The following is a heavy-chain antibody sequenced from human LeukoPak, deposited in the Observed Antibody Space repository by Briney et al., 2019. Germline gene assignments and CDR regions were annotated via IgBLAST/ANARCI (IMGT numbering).Heavy chain of an antibody. CDR1: GGSISSSSYY. CDR2: IYYSGST. CDR3: ARRIAVTRGFDY. D-gene: IGHD4-23*01. V-gene: IGHV4-39*01. Sequence: PSETLSLTCTVSGGSISSSSYYWGWIRQPPGKGLEWIGSIYYSGSTYYNPSLKSRVTISVDTSRNQFSLKLSSVTAADTAVYYCARRIAVTRGFDYWGQGTLVTVSS. J-gene: IGHJ4*02.